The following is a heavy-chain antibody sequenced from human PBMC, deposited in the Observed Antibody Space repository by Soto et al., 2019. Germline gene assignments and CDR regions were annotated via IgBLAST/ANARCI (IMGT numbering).Heavy chain of an antibody. CDR2: IYYSGST. CDR3: AREGNAGIAVAGYYYYYGMDV. CDR1: GGSISSGGYY. Sequence: SETLSLTCTVSGGSISSGGYYWSWIRQHPGKGLEWIGYIYYSGSTYYNPSLKSRVTISVDTSKNQFSLKLSSVTAEDTAVYYCAREGNAGIAVAGYYYYYGMDVWGQGTTVTVSS. D-gene: IGHD6-19*01. V-gene: IGHV4-31*03. J-gene: IGHJ6*02.